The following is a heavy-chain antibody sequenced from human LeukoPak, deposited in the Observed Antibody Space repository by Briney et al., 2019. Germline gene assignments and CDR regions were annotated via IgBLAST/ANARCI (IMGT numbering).Heavy chain of an antibody. V-gene: IGHV3-21*01. Sequence: GGSLRLSCAASGFTFSSYSMNWVRQAPGKGLEWVSSISSSSSYIYYADSVKGRFTISRDNAKNSLYLQMNSLRAEDTAVYYCASSPAYSNNWDAIDNWGQGTLVTVSS. CDR2: ISSSSSYI. CDR1: GFTFSSYS. CDR3: ASSPAYSNNWDAIDN. D-gene: IGHD6-13*01. J-gene: IGHJ4*02.